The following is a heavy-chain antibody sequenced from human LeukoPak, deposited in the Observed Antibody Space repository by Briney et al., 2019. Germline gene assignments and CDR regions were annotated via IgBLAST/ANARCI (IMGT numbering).Heavy chain of an antibody. CDR3: AHNRGSYYDSSGYLDY. D-gene: IGHD3-22*01. Sequence: PGGSLRLSCAASGFTFSSYSMNWVRQAPGKGLEWVSSISSSTSYIYYTDSLKGRFTISRDNAKNSLYLQMNSLRAEDTAVYYCAHNRGSYYDSSGYLDYWGQGTLVTVSS. V-gene: IGHV3-21*01. CDR2: ISSSTSYI. J-gene: IGHJ4*02. CDR1: GFTFSSYS.